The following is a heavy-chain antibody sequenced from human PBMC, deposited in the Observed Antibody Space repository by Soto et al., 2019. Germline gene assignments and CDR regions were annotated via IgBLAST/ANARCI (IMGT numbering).Heavy chain of an antibody. Sequence: GASVKVSCKASGYTFSGYALHWVRQAPGQRLEWMGWINAGSGNTKYPQKFQGRVTITRDTSASTAYMELSSLRSEDTAVYYCARGRWTQTTADYYLDYWGQGTLVTVSS. CDR2: INAGSGNT. D-gene: IGHD1-1*01. V-gene: IGHV1-3*01. J-gene: IGHJ4*02. CDR3: ARGRWTQTTADYYLDY. CDR1: GYTFSGYA.